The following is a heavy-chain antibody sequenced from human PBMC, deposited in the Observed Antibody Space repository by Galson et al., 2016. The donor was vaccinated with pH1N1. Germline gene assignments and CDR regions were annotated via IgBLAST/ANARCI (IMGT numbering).Heavy chain of an antibody. CDR3: ARDTKIEGVTTGWFDP. V-gene: IGHV1-18*01. J-gene: IGHJ5*02. CDR1: GYTFDMFG. D-gene: IGHD3-16*01. Sequence: SVKVSCKASGYTFDMFGISWVRQAPGQGLQWMGWIIPYDGNTNYAQKFQGRVTLTTDTSTSTAYLELRSLRSDDTAVYYCARDTKIEGVTTGWFDPWGQGTLVTVSS. CDR2: IIPYDGNT.